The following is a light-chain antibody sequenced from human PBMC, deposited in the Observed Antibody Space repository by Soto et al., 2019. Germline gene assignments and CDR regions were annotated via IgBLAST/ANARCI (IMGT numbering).Light chain of an antibody. J-gene: IGLJ1*01. CDR1: NSNIGSNK. Sequence: QSVLTQPPSASGTPGQRVTISCSGSNSNIGSNKVNWYQQLPGTAPKLLIYTSNQRPSGVPDRFSGSKSGTSASLAISGLQSEDEADYYCATWDDRMNGYVFGTGTXVTVL. V-gene: IGLV1-44*01. CDR2: TSN. CDR3: ATWDDRMNGYV.